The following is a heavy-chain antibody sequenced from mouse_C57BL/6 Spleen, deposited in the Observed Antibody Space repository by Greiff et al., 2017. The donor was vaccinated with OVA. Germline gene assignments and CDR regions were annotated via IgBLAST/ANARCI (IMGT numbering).Heavy chain of an antibody. CDR3: ARSELGGSAWFAY. CDR1: GYTFTSYW. Sequence: QVQLQQPGAELVKPGASVKLSCKASGYTFTSYWMQWVKQRPGQGLEWIGEIDPSDSYTNYNQKFKGKATLTVDTSSSTAYMQLSSLTSEDSAVYYCARSELGGSAWFAYWGKGTLVTVSA. J-gene: IGHJ3*01. CDR2: IDPSDSYT. V-gene: IGHV1-50*01.